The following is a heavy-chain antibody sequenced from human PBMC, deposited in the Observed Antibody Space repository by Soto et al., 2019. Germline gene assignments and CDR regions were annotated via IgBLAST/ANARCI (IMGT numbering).Heavy chain of an antibody. J-gene: IGHJ4*02. CDR1: GGTFSSYA. D-gene: IGHD6-19*01. CDR2: IIPIFGTA. CDR3: ASGPSGYSSGWTLNY. V-gene: IGHV1-69*13. Sequence: ASVKVSCKASGGTFSSYAISWVRQAPGQGLEWMGGIIPIFGTANYAQKFQGRVTITADESTSTAYMELSSLRSEDTAVYYCASGPSGYSSGWTLNYWGQGTLVTVSS.